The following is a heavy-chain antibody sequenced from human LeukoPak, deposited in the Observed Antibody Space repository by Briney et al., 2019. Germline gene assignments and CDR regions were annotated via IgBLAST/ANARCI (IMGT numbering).Heavy chain of an antibody. CDR3: ARAAATGWFDP. D-gene: IGHD2-15*01. V-gene: IGHV1-46*01. CDR2: INPSGGST. Sequence: ASVKVSCKASGYTFTGYYMHWVRQAPGQGLEWMGIINPSGGSTSYAQKFQGRVTMTRDTSASTVYMELSSLRSEDTAVYYCARAAATGWFDPWGQGTLVTVSS. CDR1: GYTFTGYY. J-gene: IGHJ5*02.